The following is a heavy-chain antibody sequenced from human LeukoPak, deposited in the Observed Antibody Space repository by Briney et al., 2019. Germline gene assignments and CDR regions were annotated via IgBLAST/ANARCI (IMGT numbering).Heavy chain of an antibody. V-gene: IGHV4-59*01. CDR1: GGSISSYY. CDR3: ARVGQSYYYYYYMDV. CDR2: IYHSGST. Sequence: SETLSLTCTVSGGSISSYYWSWIRQPPGKGLEWIGYIYHSGSTNYNPSLKSRVTISVDTSKNQFSLKLSSVTAADTAVYYCARVGQSYYYYYYMDVWGKGTTVTVSS. D-gene: IGHD3-10*01. J-gene: IGHJ6*03.